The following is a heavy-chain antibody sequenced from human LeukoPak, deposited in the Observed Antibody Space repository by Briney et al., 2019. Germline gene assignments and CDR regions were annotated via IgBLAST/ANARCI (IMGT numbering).Heavy chain of an antibody. D-gene: IGHD3-10*01. V-gene: IGHV3-23*01. CDR3: AKVHITMVRGVIGHDAFDI. CDR2: ISGSGGST. CDR1: GFTFSSYA. Sequence: GGSLRLSCAASGFTFSSYAMSWVRQAPGEGLEWVSAISGSGGSTYYADSVKGRFTISRDNSKNTLYLQMNSLRAEDTAVYYCAKVHITMVRGVIGHDAFDIWGQGTMVTVSS. J-gene: IGHJ3*02.